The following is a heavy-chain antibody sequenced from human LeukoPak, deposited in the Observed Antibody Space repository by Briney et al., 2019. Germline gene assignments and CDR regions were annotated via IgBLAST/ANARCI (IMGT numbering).Heavy chain of an antibody. D-gene: IGHD1-26*01. V-gene: IGHV4-39*01. CDR3: ARLGRGAFDI. CDR1: GGSLSSSSYY. J-gene: IGHJ3*02. CDR2: IYYSGST. Sequence: PSETLSLTCTVSGGSLSSSSYYWGWIRQPPGKGLEWIGSIYYSGSTYYNPSLKSRVTISVDTSKNQFSLKLSSVTAADTAVYYCARLGRGAFDIWGQGTMVTVSS.